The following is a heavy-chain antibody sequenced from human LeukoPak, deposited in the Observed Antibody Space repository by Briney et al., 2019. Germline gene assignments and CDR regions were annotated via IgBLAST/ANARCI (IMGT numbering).Heavy chain of an antibody. D-gene: IGHD3-22*01. V-gene: IGHV3-21*01. CDR2: ISSSSSYI. CDR3: ARFGSSGYYYGTKVLDY. CDR1: GFTFSSYS. J-gene: IGHJ4*02. Sequence: KPGGSLRLSCAASGFTFSSYSMNWVRQAPGKGLEWVSSISSSSSYIYYADSVEGRFTISRDNAKNSLYLQMNSLRAEDTAVYYCARFGSSGYYYGTKVLDYWGQGTLVTVSS.